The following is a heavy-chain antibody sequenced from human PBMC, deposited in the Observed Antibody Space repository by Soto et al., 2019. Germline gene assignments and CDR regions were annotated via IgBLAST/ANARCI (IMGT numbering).Heavy chain of an antibody. CDR1: GFTIRNYA. J-gene: IGHJ3*01. CDR2: ISGGSDRT. CDR3: EGSWT. D-gene: IGHD5-12*01. Sequence: EVQVVESGGDLVQPGGSLRLSCAASGFTIRNYAMSWVRQAPGKALEWVSGISGGSDRTYYADSVKGRFTIFKDNSKNTLYLQMISLRVEDTAVYHCEGSWTWGQGTMVTVSS. V-gene: IGHV3-23*04.